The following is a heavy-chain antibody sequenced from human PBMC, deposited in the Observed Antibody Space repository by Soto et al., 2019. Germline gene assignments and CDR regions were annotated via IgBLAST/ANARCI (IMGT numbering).Heavy chain of an antibody. V-gene: IGHV3-33*01. CDR2: IWYDGSNK. D-gene: IGHD2-15*01. Sequence: QVQLVESGGGVVQPGRSLRLSCAASGFTFSSYGMHWFRHAPGKGLGWVAGIWYDGSNKYYADSVQGRFTISRDNSKNTLYLQMNRLRAEDTAVYYCARGTPVVVVAATLGEYFQHWGQGTLVTVSS. CDR1: GFTFSSYG. CDR3: ARGTPVVVVAATLGEYFQH. J-gene: IGHJ1*01.